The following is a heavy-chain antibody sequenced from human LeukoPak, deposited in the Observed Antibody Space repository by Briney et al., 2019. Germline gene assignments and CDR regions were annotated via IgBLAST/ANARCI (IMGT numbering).Heavy chain of an antibody. J-gene: IGHJ6*02. CDR2: ISSSSGYT. D-gene: IGHD3-10*01. CDR3: ARAPGATYYYFYGIFV. CDR1: GFTFSDYY. Sequence: PGGSLRLSCAAAGFTFSDYYMSWIRQAPGKGLEWVSYISSSSGYTNYADSVKGRFTISTDNAKNSLFLQMNSLRAEDTAVYYCARAPGATYYYFYGIFVWGQGTTVSVSS. V-gene: IGHV3-11*05.